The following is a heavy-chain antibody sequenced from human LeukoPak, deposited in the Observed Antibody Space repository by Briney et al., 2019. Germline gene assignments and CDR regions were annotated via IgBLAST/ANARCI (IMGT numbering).Heavy chain of an antibody. CDR1: GGSISSYY. V-gene: IGHV4-59*01. CDR2: IYYSGST. Sequence: SETLSLTCTVSGGSISSYYWSWIRQPPGKGLEWIGYIYYSGSTNYNPSLKSRVTISVDTSKNQFSLKLSSVTAADTAVYYCARAPARIAARPGNWFDPWGQGTLVTVSS. CDR3: ARAPARIAARPGNWFDP. D-gene: IGHD6-6*01. J-gene: IGHJ5*02.